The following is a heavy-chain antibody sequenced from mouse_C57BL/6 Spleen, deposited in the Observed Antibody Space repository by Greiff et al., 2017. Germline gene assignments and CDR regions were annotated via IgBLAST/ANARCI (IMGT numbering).Heavy chain of an antibody. CDR3: ARSHYYGSSRWYFDV. Sequence: QVQLQQPGAELVRPGSSVKLSCKASGYTFTSYWMDWVKQRPGQGLEWIGNIYPSDSETHYNQKFKDKATLTVDKSSSTAYMQLSSLTSEDSAVYYCARSHYYGSSRWYFDVWGTGTTVTVSS. CDR2: IYPSDSET. V-gene: IGHV1-61*01. D-gene: IGHD1-1*01. CDR1: GYTFTSYW. J-gene: IGHJ1*03.